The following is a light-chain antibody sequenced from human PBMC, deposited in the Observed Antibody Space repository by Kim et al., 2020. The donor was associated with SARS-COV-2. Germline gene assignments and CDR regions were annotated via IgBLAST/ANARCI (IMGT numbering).Light chain of an antibody. CDR3: QQYNDWRT. CDR1: QNIRDN. J-gene: IGKJ1*01. V-gene: IGKV3-15*01. CDR2: DAS. Sequence: VSPGERATLSCRASQNIRDNLALYQHKPGQAPRLLIYDASTRSTDIPARFSGSGSGTEFTLTISSLQSEDCALYYCQQYNDWRTFGQGTKVDIK.